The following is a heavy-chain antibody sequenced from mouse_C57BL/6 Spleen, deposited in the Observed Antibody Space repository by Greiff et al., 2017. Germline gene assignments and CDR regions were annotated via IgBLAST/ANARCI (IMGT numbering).Heavy chain of an antibody. J-gene: IGHJ4*01. CDR3: ARCLYGHSPMDY. V-gene: IGHV1-55*01. CDR2: IYPGSGGT. CDR1: GYTFTSYW. D-gene: IGHD2-1*01. Sequence: QVQLQQPGAELVKPGASVKMSCKASGYTFTSYWITWVKQRPGQGLEWIGVIYPGSGGTNYNEKFKGKATLTVDTSSSTAYMQLSSLTSEDSAVSSYARCLYGHSPMDYWGQGPSVTVSS.